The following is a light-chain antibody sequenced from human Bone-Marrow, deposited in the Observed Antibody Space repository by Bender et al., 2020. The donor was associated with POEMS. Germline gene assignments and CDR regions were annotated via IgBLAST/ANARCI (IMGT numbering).Light chain of an antibody. CDR3: SSYTSASTVL. J-gene: IGLJ2*01. V-gene: IGLV2-14*01. CDR1: SSDVGGYSY. Sequence: QSALTQPASVSGSPGQSISISCTGTSSDVGGYSYVSWYQQHPGKAPKLMIYEVTNRPSGVSNRFSGSKSGTTASLTISGLQAEDEADYHCSSYTSASTVLFGGGTKLTVL. CDR2: EVT.